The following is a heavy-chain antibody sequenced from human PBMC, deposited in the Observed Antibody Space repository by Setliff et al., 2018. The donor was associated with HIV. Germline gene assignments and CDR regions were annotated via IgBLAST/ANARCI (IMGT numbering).Heavy chain of an antibody. CDR3: TRDWRAYGLMGS. CDR2: LYFNLQT. V-gene: IGHV4-4*02. D-gene: IGHD4-17*01. CDR1: GVSISSSNW. J-gene: IGHJ5*02. Sequence: SETLSRTCAVSGVSISSSNWWSWVRQPPGKGLEWIGELYFNLQTNYNPAFKSRVSMGLDNAKHQFSLRLTSVTAADTAIYYCTRDWRAYGLMGSWGQGMLVTVSS.